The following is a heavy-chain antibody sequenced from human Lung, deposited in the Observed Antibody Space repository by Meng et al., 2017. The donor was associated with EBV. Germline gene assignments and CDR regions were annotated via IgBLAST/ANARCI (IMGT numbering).Heavy chain of an antibody. CDR2: ARTKANKYAT. D-gene: IGHD3-10*01. J-gene: IGHJ4*01. V-gene: IGHV3-73*02. Sequence: EVHLGESGGGLVQPGGSLKLSCGASGFKFSDSDIHWVRQASGKGLEWVGRARTKANKYATDYAASVKGRFTISRDDSRNTVSLQMNSLKTEDTAVYYCWGDLNYGSYWGRGTLVTVSS. CDR3: WGDLNYGSY. CDR1: GFKFSDSD.